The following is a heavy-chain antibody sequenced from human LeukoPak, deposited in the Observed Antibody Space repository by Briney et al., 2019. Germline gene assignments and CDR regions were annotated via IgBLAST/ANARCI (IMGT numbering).Heavy chain of an antibody. V-gene: IGHV5-51*01. CDR3: AIAGYCSGGSCYSRGSVDY. CDR2: IYPGDSDT. Sequence: GESLKISCKGSGYSFTSYWIGWVRQMPGKGLEWMGIIYPGDSDTRYSPSFQGQVTISADKSISTAYLQWSSLKASDTAMYYCAIAGYCSGGSCYSRGSVDYWGQGTLVTVSS. J-gene: IGHJ4*02. D-gene: IGHD2-15*01. CDR1: GYSFTSYW.